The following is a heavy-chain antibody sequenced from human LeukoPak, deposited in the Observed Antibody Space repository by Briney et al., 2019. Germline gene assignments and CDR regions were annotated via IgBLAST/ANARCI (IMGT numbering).Heavy chain of an antibody. CDR3: AKDINYGSKEVRGLDY. CDR1: GFTFDDYA. V-gene: IGHV3-43D*03. CDR2: ISWEGAST. Sequence: GGSLRLSCAASGFTFDDYAMHWVRQAPGKGLEWVSLISWEGASTYYADSVKSRFTISRDNSKNSLYLQMNSLRAEDTALYYCAKDINYGSKEVRGLDYWGQGTLVTVSS. J-gene: IGHJ4*02. D-gene: IGHD1-26*01.